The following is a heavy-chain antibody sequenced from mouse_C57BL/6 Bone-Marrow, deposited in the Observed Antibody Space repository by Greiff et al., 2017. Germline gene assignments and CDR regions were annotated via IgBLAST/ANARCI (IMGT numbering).Heavy chain of an antibody. D-gene: IGHD1-2*01. CDR3: ARWCPHYPYWYFDV. CDR2: INPDSSTI. J-gene: IGHJ1*03. V-gene: IGHV4-1*01. CDR1: GIDFSRYW. Sequence: EVQLQESGGGLVQPGGSLKLSCAASGIDFSRYWMSWVRRAPGKGLEWIGEINPDSSTINYAPTLKDKFILSRDNAKNTLYLQMNKVRSGDTALYYWARWCPHYPYWYFDVWGTGTTVTVSS.